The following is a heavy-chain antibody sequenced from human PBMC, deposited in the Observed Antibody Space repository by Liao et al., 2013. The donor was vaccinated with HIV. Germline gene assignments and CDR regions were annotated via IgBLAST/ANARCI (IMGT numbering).Heavy chain of an antibody. CDR3: ARVKXDGYNRGRYEYFQH. J-gene: IGHJ1*01. CDR1: GGSISSSSYH. D-gene: IGHD5-24*01. Sequence: QLQLQESGPGLVKPSETLSLTCTVSGGSISSSSYHWGWIRQPPGKGLEWIGSIYHSGSTNYNPSLKSRVTISVDTSKNQFSLKLSSVTAADTAVYYCARVKXDGYNRGRYEYFQHWGQGTLVTVSS. V-gene: IGHV4-39*07. CDR2: IYHSGST.